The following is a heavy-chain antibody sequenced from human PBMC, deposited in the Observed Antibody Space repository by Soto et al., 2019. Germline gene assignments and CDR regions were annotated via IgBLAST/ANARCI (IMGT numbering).Heavy chain of an antibody. V-gene: IGHV1-69*01. CDR2: IIPIFGTA. CDR3: GGAPPPECSGGSCFSFYYGMDV. J-gene: IGHJ6*02. Sequence: QVQLVQSGAEVKKPGSSVKVSCKASGGTFSSYAISWVRQAPGQGLEWMGGIIPIFGTANYAQKFQGRVTITADESMSTAYMELSRLGSEGTAVYYCGGAPPPECSGGSCFSFYYGMDVWGQGTTVTVSS. D-gene: IGHD2-15*01. CDR1: GGTFSSYA.